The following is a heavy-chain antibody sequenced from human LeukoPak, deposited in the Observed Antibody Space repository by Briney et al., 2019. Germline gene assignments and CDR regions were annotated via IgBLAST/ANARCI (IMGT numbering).Heavy chain of an antibody. CDR3: ARRYYTNGVYYYDY. V-gene: IGHV4-59*08. CDR2: IYYSGYT. CDR1: GASISSYY. D-gene: IGHD2-8*01. J-gene: IGHJ4*02. Sequence: SETLSLTCTVSGASISSYYWSWIRQPPGKGLEWIGYIYYSGYTNYNPSLKSRVTISVDTSKNQFSLKLSSVIAADTAVYYCARRYYTNGVYYYDYWGQGTLVTVSS.